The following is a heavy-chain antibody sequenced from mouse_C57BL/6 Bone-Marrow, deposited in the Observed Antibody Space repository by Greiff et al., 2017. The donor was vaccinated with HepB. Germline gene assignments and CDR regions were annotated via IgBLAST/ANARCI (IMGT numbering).Heavy chain of an antibody. V-gene: IGHV5-4*01. D-gene: IGHD2-3*01. J-gene: IGHJ3*01. CDR1: GFTFSSYA. Sequence: EVQLVESGGGLVKPGGSLKLSCAASGFTFSSYAMSWVRQTPEKRLEWVATISDGGSYTYYPDNVKGRFTISRDNAKNNLYLQMSHLKSEDTAMYYCARDVMMVTSPFAYWGQGTLVTVSA. CDR2: ISDGGSYT. CDR3: ARDVMMVTSPFAY.